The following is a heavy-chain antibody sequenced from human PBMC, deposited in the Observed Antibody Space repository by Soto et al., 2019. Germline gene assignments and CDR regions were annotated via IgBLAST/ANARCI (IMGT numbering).Heavy chain of an antibody. J-gene: IGHJ5*02. CDR3: ARVSTVVRHNWFDP. Sequence: QVQLVQSGAEVKKPGASVKVSCKASGYTFTSYGISWVRQAPGQGLEGMGWISAYNGNTNYAQTLQGRVTMTTDTSTSTANMGLRGLRTDDTAVYYCARVSTVVRHNWFDPWGQGTMVTVSS. CDR2: ISAYNGNT. D-gene: IGHD2-15*01. CDR1: GYTFTSYG. V-gene: IGHV1-18*04.